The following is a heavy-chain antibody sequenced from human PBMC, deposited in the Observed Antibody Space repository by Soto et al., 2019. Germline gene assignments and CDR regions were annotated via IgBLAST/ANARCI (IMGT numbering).Heavy chain of an antibody. J-gene: IGHJ6*02. CDR2: IIPIFGTA. D-gene: IGHD6-13*01. CDR3: ARAAAGTYYYYGMDV. Sequence: GASVKVSCKASGGTFSRYGISWVRQAPGQGLERMGGIIPIFGTANYAQKFQGRVTITADESTSTAYMELSSLRSEDTAVYYCARAAAGTYYYYGMDVWGQGTTVTVS. V-gene: IGHV1-69*13. CDR1: GGTFSRYG.